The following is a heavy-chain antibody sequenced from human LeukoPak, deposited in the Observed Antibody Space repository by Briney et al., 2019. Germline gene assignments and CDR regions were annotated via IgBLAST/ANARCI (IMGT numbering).Heavy chain of an antibody. CDR2: INSDGSST. Sequence: GGSLRLSCAASGFTFSSYWMHWVRQAPGKGLVWVSRINSDGSSTSYADSVKGRLTISRDNAKNTLYLQMNSLRAEDTAVYYCARAGSEYRYYNGSGPHWGQGTLVTVSS. CDR1: GFTFSSYW. CDR3: ARAGSEYRYYNGSGPH. J-gene: IGHJ4*02. D-gene: IGHD3-22*01. V-gene: IGHV3-74*01.